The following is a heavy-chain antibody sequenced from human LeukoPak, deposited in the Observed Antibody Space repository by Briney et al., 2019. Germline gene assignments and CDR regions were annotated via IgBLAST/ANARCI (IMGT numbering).Heavy chain of an antibody. CDR2: INPNSGAT. Sequence: GASVKVSCKASGYTFTGYYMHWVRQAPGQGLEWMGWINPNSGATNFAQKFQGRVTMTRDTSISTVYMELSRLTSDDTAVYYCARADWSMLEYWGQGTLVTVSS. J-gene: IGHJ4*02. V-gene: IGHV1-2*02. CDR3: ARADWSMLEY. CDR1: GYTFTGYY. D-gene: IGHD1-1*01.